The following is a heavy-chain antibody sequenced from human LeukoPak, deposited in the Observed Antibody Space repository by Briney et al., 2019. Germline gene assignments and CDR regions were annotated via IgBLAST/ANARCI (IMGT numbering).Heavy chain of an antibody. CDR2: ISSSGGST. D-gene: IGHD3-10*01. CDR1: RFTFSSYG. J-gene: IGHJ4*02. Sequence: GGSLRLSCAASRFTFSSYGMSWVRQAPGKGLEWVSGISSSGGSTYYADSVKGRFTISRDNSRNTLYLQMNSLRAEDTAEYYCARHLLWFGELSGGFDYWGQGTLVTVSS. V-gene: IGHV3-23*01. CDR3: ARHLLWFGELSGGFDY.